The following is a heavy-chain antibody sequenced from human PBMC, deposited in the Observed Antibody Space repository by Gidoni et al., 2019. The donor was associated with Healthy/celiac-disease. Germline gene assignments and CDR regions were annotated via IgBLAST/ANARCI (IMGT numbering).Heavy chain of an antibody. D-gene: IGHD3-3*01. Sequence: QVQLVESGGGVVQPGRSLRLSCAASGFTFSSYGMHWVRQAPGKGLEWVAVIWYDGSNKYYADSVKGRFTISRDNSKNTLYLQMNSLRAEDTAVYYCARGTSASYYDFWSGYEPHYYYYMDVWGKGTTVTVSS. CDR1: GFTFSSYG. CDR3: ARGTSASYYDFWSGYEPHYYYYMDV. V-gene: IGHV3-33*01. J-gene: IGHJ6*03. CDR2: IWYDGSNK.